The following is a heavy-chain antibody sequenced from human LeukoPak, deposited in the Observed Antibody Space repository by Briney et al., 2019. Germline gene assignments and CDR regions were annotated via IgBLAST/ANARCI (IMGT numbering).Heavy chain of an antibody. CDR3: ATGVMVYAHNWFDP. Sequence: SETLSLTCTVSGGSISSYYWSWIRQPPGKGLEWIGYIYYSGSTNYNPSLKSRVTISVDTSKNQFSLKLSSVTAADTAVYYCATGVMVYAHNWFDPWGQGTLVTVSS. J-gene: IGHJ5*02. V-gene: IGHV4-59*12. CDR2: IYYSGST. D-gene: IGHD2-8*01. CDR1: GGSISSYY.